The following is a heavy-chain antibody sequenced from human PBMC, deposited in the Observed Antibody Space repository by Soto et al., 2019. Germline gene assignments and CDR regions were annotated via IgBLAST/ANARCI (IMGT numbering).Heavy chain of an antibody. V-gene: IGHV3-23*01. CDR1: GFTFSSYA. D-gene: IGHD2-15*01. CDR2: IGGSSAYT. Sequence: GGSLRLSCAASGFTFSSYAMRWVRQAPGKGLECVSGIGGSSAYTYYADSVKGRFTISRDNSKNTLYLQMNSLRAEDTAVYYCAKVVGIIPAVSYYMDVWGKGTTVTVSS. CDR3: AKVVGIIPAVSYYMDV. J-gene: IGHJ6*03.